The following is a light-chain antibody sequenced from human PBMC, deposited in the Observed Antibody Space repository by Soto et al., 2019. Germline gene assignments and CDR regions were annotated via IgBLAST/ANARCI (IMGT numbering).Light chain of an antibody. J-gene: IGLJ2*01. CDR1: SSDVGAYNY. CDR3: NSFTVSNIVI. CDR2: EVS. Sequence: QSALTQPASVSGSPGQSITIYCTGTSSDVGAYNYVSWYQHHPDKAPQVIIYEVSKRPSGVSNRFSGSKTGNTASLTISGLPAEDEADYYCNSFTVSNIVIFGGGTKLTVL. V-gene: IGLV2-14*01.